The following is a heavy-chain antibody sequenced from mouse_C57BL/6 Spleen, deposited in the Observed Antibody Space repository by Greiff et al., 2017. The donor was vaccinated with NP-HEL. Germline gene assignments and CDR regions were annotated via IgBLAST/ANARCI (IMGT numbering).Heavy chain of an antibody. CDR3: ARSGSNWDYFDY. J-gene: IGHJ2*01. D-gene: IGHD4-1*01. CDR2: INPSTGGT. Sequence: EVQVVESGPELVKPGASVKISCKASGYSFTGYYMNWVKQSPEKSLEWIGEINPSTGGTTYNQKFKAKATLTVDKSSSTAYMQLKSLTSEDSAVYYCARSGSNWDYFDYWGQGTTLTVSS. V-gene: IGHV1-42*01. CDR1: GYSFTGYY.